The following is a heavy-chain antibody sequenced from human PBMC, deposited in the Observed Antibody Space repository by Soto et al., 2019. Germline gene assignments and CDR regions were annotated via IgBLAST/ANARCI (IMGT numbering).Heavy chain of an antibody. Sequence: QVVLQESGPGLVKPSETLSLTCSVSGRSITSYYWNWIRQSPGKGLEWIGEINHTGRNNYNPSLKSRVTMSIDMSKNQLSLRLTSVTAADTGVYYCARGGSSEWQVALDIWGQGTMVTVSS. D-gene: IGHD6-19*01. CDR3: ARGGSSEWQVALDI. CDR2: INHTGRN. CDR1: GRSITSYY. J-gene: IGHJ3*02. V-gene: IGHV4-34*10.